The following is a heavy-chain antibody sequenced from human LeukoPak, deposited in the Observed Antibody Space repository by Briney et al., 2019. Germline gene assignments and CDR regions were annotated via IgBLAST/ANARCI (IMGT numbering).Heavy chain of an antibody. V-gene: IGHV1-18*01. D-gene: IGHD2-21*01. CDR1: VYTFTSCG. CDR3: ARDRQCGY. CDR2: ISAYNGNT. J-gene: IGHJ4*02. Sequence: GASVNVSCKASVYTFTSCGISWVRQAPGQGLEWMGWISAYNGNTNYAPKFQGRVTMTTDTPTSTAYMELRSLRSDDTAVYYCARDRQCGYWGQGTLVTVSS.